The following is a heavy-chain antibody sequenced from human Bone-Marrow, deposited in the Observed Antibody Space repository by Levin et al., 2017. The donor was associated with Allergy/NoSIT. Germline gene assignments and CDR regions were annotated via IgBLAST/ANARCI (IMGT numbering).Heavy chain of an antibody. CDR3: AKVAEIVVVPAAMSDY. CDR1: GFTFSSYG. V-gene: IGHV3-30*18. D-gene: IGHD2-2*01. J-gene: IGHJ4*02. Sequence: GGSLRLSCAASGFTFSSYGMHWVRQAPGKGLEWVAVISYDGSNKYYADSVKGRFTISRDNSKNTLYLQMNSLRAEDTAVYYCAKVAEIVVVPAAMSDYWGQGTLVTVSS. CDR2: ISYDGSNK.